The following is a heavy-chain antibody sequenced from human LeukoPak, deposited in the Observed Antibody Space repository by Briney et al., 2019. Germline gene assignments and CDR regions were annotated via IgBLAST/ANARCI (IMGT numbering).Heavy chain of an antibody. J-gene: IGHJ5*02. V-gene: IGHV3-74*01. Sequence: ETLSLTCAVSGGSISSSNWWSWVRQAPGKGLVWVSRINGDGSITTYADSVKGRFTNSRDNAKNTLYLQMNSLRAEDTAVYYCARDLDGSGSYHWFDPWGQGTLVTVSS. CDR1: GGSISSSNW. D-gene: IGHD3-10*01. CDR3: ARDLDGSGSYHWFDP. CDR2: INGDGSIT.